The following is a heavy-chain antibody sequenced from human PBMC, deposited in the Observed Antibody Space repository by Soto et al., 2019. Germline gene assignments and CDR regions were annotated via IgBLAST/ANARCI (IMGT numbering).Heavy chain of an antibody. J-gene: IGHJ4*02. Sequence: GGSLRLSCAASGFTVSSNYMSWVRQAPGKGLEWVSVIYSGGSTYYADSVKGRFTISRDNSKNTLYLQMNSLRAEDTAVYYCARTTMVLGVINPQFDYWGQGTLVTVSS. CDR2: IYSGGST. D-gene: IGHD3-10*01. CDR1: GFTVSSNY. CDR3: ARTTMVLGVINPQFDY. V-gene: IGHV3-66*01.